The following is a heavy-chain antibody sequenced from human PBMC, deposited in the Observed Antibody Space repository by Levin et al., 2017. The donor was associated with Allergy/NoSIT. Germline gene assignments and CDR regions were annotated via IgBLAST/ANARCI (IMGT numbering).Heavy chain of an antibody. CDR1: GFTFSDYY. V-gene: IGHV3-11*01. CDR2: ISSSGSTI. D-gene: IGHD1-14*01. CDR3: ARDPKVKPHNWFDP. J-gene: IGHJ5*02. Sequence: GGSLRLSCAASGFTFSDYYMSWIRQAPGKGLEWVSYISSSGSTIYYADSVKGRFTISRDNAKNSLYLQMNSLRAEDTAVYYCARDPKVKPHNWFDPWGQGTLVTVSS.